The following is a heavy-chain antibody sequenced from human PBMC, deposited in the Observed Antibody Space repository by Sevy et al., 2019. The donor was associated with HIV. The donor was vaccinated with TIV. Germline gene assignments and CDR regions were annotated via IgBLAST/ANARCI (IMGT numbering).Heavy chain of an antibody. CDR3: TTDRGSGTTWVRAFDL. D-gene: IGHD1-7*01. Sequence: GGSLRLSCAASGFPFSDAWMNWVRQAPGKGLEWVGLIKNENEGGTTDFAAPVKGRFTISRDDSKNTLFLQISSLKTEDTAIYFCTTDRGSGTTWVRAFDLWGQGTMVTVSS. J-gene: IGHJ3*01. CDR2: IKNENEGGTT. V-gene: IGHV3-15*01. CDR1: GFPFSDAW.